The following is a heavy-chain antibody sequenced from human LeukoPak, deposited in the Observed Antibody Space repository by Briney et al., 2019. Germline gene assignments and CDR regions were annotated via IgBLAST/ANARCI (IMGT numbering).Heavy chain of an antibody. CDR2: ISGSGGST. J-gene: IGHJ4*02. CDR3: AKTKSITMIVVVITYYFDY. V-gene: IGHV3-23*01. Sequence: PGGSLRLSCAASGLTFSSYAMSWVRQAPGKGLEWVSAISGSGGSTYYADSVKGRFTISRDNSKNTLYLQMNSLRAEDTAVYYCAKTKSITMIVVVITYYFDYWGQGTLVTVSS. CDR1: GLTFSSYA. D-gene: IGHD3-22*01.